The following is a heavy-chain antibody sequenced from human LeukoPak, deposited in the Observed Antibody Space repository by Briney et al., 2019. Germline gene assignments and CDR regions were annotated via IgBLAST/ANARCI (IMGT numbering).Heavy chain of an antibody. V-gene: IGHV3-23*01. Sequence: GGSLRLSCAASGFIFSDYWMHWVRQAPGKGLEWVSAISGSSGHTYYADSVKGRFTISRDNSKNTLYLQMNSLRAEDTAVYYCAKVGFSEMEWLLYSDHWGQGTLVTVSS. D-gene: IGHD3-3*01. CDR1: GFIFSDYW. CDR3: AKVGFSEMEWLLYSDH. CDR2: ISGSSGHT. J-gene: IGHJ4*02.